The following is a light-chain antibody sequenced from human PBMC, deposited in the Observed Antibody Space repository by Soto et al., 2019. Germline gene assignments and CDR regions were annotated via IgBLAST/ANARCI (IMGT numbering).Light chain of an antibody. J-gene: IGKJ5*01. Sequence: EVVLTQSPGTLYLSPGERATLSCRASQSVGTTYLAWYQQKPGQAPRLLIYGASNRATGIPDRFSGSGSVTDFTLTISSLEAEDFVVYFCQQYATSPITFGQGTRLEIK. V-gene: IGKV3-20*01. CDR2: GAS. CDR3: QQYATSPIT. CDR1: QSVGTTY.